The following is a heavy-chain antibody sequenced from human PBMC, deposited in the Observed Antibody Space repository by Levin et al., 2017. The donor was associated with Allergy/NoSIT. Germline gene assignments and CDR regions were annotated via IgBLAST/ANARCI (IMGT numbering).Heavy chain of an antibody. V-gene: IGHV3-23*01. CDR3: AKDSAGIPLDY. J-gene: IGHJ4*02. D-gene: IGHD5-18*01. CDR1: GFAFSSYV. Sequence: ASVKVSCAASGFAFSSYVMSWVRQAPGKGLEWVSIISGNGDNIYYVDSVKGRFTISRDNSQNTLYMQMNSLRAEDTAIYYCAKDSAGIPLDYWGQGTLVTVSS. CDR2: ISGNGDNI.